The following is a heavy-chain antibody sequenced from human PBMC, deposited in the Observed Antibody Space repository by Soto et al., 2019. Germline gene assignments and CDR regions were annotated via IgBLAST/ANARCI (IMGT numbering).Heavy chain of an antibody. CDR2: IYPGDSDT. CDR3: ARHLGSRFLEWRIPGWFDP. Sequence: VPQKICSNGSGYIFTSYWIGRVRQMTGKGLEWMGIIYPGDSDTRYSPSFQGQVTISADKSISTAYLQWSSLKASDTAMYYCARHLGSRFLEWRIPGWFDPWGQGTLVTVSS. D-gene: IGHD3-3*01. V-gene: IGHV5-51*01. J-gene: IGHJ5*02. CDR1: GYIFTSYW.